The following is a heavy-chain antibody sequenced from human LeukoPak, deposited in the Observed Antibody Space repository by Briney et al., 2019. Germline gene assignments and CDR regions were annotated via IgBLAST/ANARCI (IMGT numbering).Heavy chain of an antibody. CDR3: ARDPGQYNYGYSDY. Sequence: SGGSLTLSCAASGFTFSTYSMNWVRQAPGKGLEWVSSITSSSSYIYYADSVKGRFTISRDNAKNSLYLQMNSLRAEDTAIYYCARDPGQYNYGYSDYWGQGTLVAVSS. J-gene: IGHJ4*02. D-gene: IGHD5-18*01. CDR1: GFTFSTYS. CDR2: ITSSSSYI. V-gene: IGHV3-21*01.